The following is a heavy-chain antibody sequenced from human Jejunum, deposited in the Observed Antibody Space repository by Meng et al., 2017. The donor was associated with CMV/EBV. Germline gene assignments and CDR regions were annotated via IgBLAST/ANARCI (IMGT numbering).Heavy chain of an antibody. J-gene: IGHJ5*02. V-gene: IGHV4-31*02. CDR1: GDSIISGGYY. CDR3: ARRGGNSGWFDP. D-gene: IGHD4-23*01. Sequence: SGDSIISGGYYWNWIRQHPGKGLEWIGYISYSGSTYYNPSLKSRFTMSVDTSKNQFSLKMSSVTAADTAVYYCARRGGNSGWFDPWGQGTLVTVSS. CDR2: ISYSGST.